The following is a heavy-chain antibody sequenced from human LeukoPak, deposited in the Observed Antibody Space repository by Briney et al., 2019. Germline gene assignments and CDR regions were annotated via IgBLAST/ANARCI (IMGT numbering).Heavy chain of an antibody. CDR3: ARGVRNLLVSDF. CDR1: VYTFSTYD. Sequence: ASVKVSFKASVYTFSTYDITWVRQATAQGVEWMGCMNPNSGNTGYAQKFQGRVTMTRDSSISIAYMGLSSLRSEDTAVYYCARGVRNLLVSDFWGQGTLVTVSS. CDR2: MNPNSGNT. V-gene: IGHV1-8*01. D-gene: IGHD6-13*01. J-gene: IGHJ4*02.